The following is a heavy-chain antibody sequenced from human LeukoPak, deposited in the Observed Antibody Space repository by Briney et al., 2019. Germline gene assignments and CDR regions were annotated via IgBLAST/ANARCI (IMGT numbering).Heavy chain of an antibody. CDR3: ARLWLPHWFDP. Sequence: SETLSLTCTVSGRSISSSSYYWGWIRQPPGKGLEWIGTIYYSGSTYYNLSLKSRVTISVDTSKNQFSLRLSSVTAADTAVYYCARLWLPHWFDPWGQGTLVTVSS. V-gene: IGHV4-39*01. CDR2: IYYSGST. J-gene: IGHJ5*02. CDR1: GRSISSSSYY. D-gene: IGHD5-12*01.